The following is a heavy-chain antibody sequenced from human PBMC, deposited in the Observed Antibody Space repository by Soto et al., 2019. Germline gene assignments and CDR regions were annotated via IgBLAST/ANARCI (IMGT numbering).Heavy chain of an antibody. J-gene: IGHJ5*02. CDR1: GFTFSNHG. CDR3: ARDFPDRRASNWFDP. CDR2: MSYDGRNT. D-gene: IGHD4-4*01. Sequence: GGSLRLSCVASGFTFSNHGIHWVRQAPGKGLEWVALMSYDGRNTYYTDSVKGRFTTSRDNSQNTVYLQMSSLRPEDTAVYYCARDFPDRRASNWFDPWGQGTLVTVSS. V-gene: IGHV3-30*04.